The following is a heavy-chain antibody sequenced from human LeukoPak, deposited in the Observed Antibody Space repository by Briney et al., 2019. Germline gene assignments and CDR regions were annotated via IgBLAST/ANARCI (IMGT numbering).Heavy chain of an antibody. CDR1: GFTFSSYW. CDR3: GKGLAYTYPYSGNMDV. J-gene: IGHJ6*03. D-gene: IGHD5-18*01. CDR2: IRYDGTDK. V-gene: IGHV3-30*02. Sequence: PGGSLRLSCAASGFTFSSYWMSWVRQAPGKGLEWVAFIRYDGTDKYYADSVKGRFTISRDNSENTVSLQLNSLRAEDTAVYYCGKGLAYTYPYSGNMDVWGKGTTVTISS.